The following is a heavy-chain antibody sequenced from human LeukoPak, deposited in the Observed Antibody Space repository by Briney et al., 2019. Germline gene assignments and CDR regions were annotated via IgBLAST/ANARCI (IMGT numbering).Heavy chain of an antibody. Sequence: NPSETLSLTCAVYGGSFSGYYWSWIRQPPGKGLEWIGEINHSGSTNYNPSLKSRVTISVDTSKNQFSLKLSSVTAADTAVYYCARARGYCSSTSCYYYYGMDVWGQGTTVTVSS. CDR2: INHSGST. CDR1: GGSFSGYY. J-gene: IGHJ6*02. D-gene: IGHD2-2*01. V-gene: IGHV4-34*01. CDR3: ARARGYCSSTSCYYYYGMDV.